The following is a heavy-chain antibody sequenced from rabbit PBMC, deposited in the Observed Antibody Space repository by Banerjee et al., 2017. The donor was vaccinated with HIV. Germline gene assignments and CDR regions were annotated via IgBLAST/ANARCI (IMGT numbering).Heavy chain of an antibody. CDR2: IVTGDGST. J-gene: IGHJ4*01. D-gene: IGHD1-1*01. Sequence: QEQLEESGGGLVKPGGTLTLTCKASGFTLSSYWMCWVRQAPGKGLEWIACIVTGDGSTYYASWAKGRFTISKTSSTTVTLQMTSLTAADTATYFCAREGGTISADYPLFNLWGPGTLVTVS. V-gene: IGHV1S45*01. CDR3: AREGGTISADYPLFNL. CDR1: GFTLSSYW.